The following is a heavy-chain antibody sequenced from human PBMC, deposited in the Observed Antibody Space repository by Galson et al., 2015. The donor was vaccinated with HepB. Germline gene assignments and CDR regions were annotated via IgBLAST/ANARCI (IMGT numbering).Heavy chain of an antibody. V-gene: IGHV3-64D*06. CDR3: VRDRDGLVGWYFDL. J-gene: IGHJ2*01. D-gene: IGHD1-26*01. Sequence: SLRLSCAASGFTFSSYWMHWVRQAPGKGLEYVSAISSNGGSTYYADSVKGRFTISRDNSKNTLYLQMSSLRAEDTAVYYCVRDRDGLVGWYFDLWGRGTLVTVSS. CDR2: ISSNGGST. CDR1: GFTFSSYW.